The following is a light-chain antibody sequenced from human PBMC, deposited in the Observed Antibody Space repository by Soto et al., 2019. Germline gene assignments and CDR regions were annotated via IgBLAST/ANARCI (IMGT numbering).Light chain of an antibody. CDR1: SSNIGAGYD. CDR2: ANI. CDR3: QSDDSTQSPRYV. V-gene: IGLV1-40*01. Sequence: QSVLTQPPSVSGAPGQRVTISCTGSSSNIGAGYDVHWNQHRPGAAPELLITANIKPPSGAADRCPGSKSGTSASLSITCSQADAEGEYYYQSDDSTQSPRYVFGTGTKLTVL. J-gene: IGLJ1*01.